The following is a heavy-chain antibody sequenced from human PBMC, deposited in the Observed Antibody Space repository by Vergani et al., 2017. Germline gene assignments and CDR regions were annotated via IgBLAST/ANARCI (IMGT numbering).Heavy chain of an antibody. V-gene: IGHV3-23*01. J-gene: IGHJ6*03. D-gene: IGHD2-15*01. CDR1: GFTFSSYA. Sequence: EVQLLESGGGLVQPGGSLRLSCAASGFTFSSYAMSWVRQAPGKGLEWVSAISGSGGSTYYADSVKGRFTISRDNSKSTLYLQMNSLRAEDTAVYYCAKTSRIGYYMDVWGKGTTVTVSS. CDR3: AKTSRIGYYMDV. CDR2: ISGSGGST.